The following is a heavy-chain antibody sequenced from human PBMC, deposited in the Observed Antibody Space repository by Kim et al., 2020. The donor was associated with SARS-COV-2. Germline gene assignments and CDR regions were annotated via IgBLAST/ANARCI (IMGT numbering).Heavy chain of an antibody. V-gene: IGHV1-18*01. J-gene: IGHJ6*03. CDR3: ARAGRARYYYYMDV. Sequence: AQKLQGRVTMTTDTSTSTAYMELRSLRSDDTAVYYCARAGRARYYYYMDVWGKGTTVTVSS. D-gene: IGHD5-12*01.